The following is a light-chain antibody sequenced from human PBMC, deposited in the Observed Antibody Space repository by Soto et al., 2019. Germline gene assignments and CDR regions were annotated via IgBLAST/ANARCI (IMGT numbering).Light chain of an antibody. Sequence: EIVMTQSPATLSVSPGERATLSCRASQSVSRNLAWYQQKPGQAPRLLIYAASTRATGVPARFSGSGSGTDFTLTISSLEPEDFAVYYCQQRSNWPLTFGGGTKVDIK. V-gene: IGKV3-11*01. J-gene: IGKJ4*01. CDR2: AAS. CDR1: QSVSRN. CDR3: QQRSNWPLT.